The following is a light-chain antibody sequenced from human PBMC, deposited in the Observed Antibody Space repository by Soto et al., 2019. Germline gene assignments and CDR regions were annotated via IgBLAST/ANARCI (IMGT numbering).Light chain of an antibody. CDR2: TAS. V-gene: IGKV1-39*01. Sequence: DIQMTQSPSSLSASVGDRVTITCRASQSISNYLNWYQQKPGKAPNLLIYTASSLQSGVPSRFSGSGSGTDFTLTISSLQPEDFATYYCQQSYSTPRTFGQGTKVDNK. CDR1: QSISNY. J-gene: IGKJ1*01. CDR3: QQSYSTPRT.